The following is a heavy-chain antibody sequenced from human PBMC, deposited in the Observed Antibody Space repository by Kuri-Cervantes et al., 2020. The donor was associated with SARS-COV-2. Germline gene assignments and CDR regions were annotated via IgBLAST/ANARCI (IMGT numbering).Heavy chain of an antibody. D-gene: IGHD6-13*01. CDR2: ISSSSSYT. Sequence: GESLKISCAASGFTFSSYEMNWVRQAPGKGLEWVSYISSSSSYTNYADSVKGRFTISRDNAKNSLYLQMNSLRAEDTAVYYCARGSSRLQQQLVMFDYWGQGTLVTVSS. CDR3: ARGSSRLQQQLVMFDY. J-gene: IGHJ4*02. CDR1: GFTFSSYE. V-gene: IGHV3-21*05.